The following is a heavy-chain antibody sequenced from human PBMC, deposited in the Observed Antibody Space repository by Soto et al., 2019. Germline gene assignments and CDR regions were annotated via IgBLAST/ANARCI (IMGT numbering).Heavy chain of an antibody. D-gene: IGHD5-18*01. CDR1: GFTFSNAW. J-gene: IGHJ3*02. Sequence: GGSLRLSCAASGFTFSNAWMNWVRQAPGKGLEWVGRIKSKTDGGTTDYAAPVKGRFTISRDDSKNTLYLQMNSLKTEDTAVYYCTTEEGYRKGDAFDIWGQGTMVTVSS. CDR2: IKSKTDGGTT. CDR3: TTEEGYRKGDAFDI. V-gene: IGHV3-15*07.